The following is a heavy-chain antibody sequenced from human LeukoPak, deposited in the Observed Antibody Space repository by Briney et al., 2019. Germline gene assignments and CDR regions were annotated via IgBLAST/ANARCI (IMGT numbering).Heavy chain of an antibody. Sequence: GGSLRLSCAASGFTFSSYGMHWVRQAPGKGLEWVAVISYDGSNKYYADSVKGRFTISRDNSKNTLYLQMNSLRAEDTAVYYCARVMGAGIAAAGTNFDYWGRGTLVTVSS. CDR2: ISYDGSNK. CDR3: ARVMGAGIAAAGTNFDY. D-gene: IGHD6-13*01. V-gene: IGHV3-30*03. J-gene: IGHJ4*02. CDR1: GFTFSSYG.